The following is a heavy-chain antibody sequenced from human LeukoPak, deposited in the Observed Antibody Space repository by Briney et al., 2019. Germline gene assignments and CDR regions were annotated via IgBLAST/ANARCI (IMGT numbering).Heavy chain of an antibody. D-gene: IGHD1-26*01. J-gene: IGHJ4*02. V-gene: IGHV3-48*01. CDR2: ISSSSSSI. CDR1: GFSFSSYS. CDR3: ARDVGGSYYFDY. Sequence: GGSLRLSCAASGFSFSSYSMNWVRQAPGKGLEWVSYISSSSSSIYYADFVKGRFTISRDNAKNSLYLQMNSLRAEDTAVYYCARDVGGSYYFDYWGQGTLVTVYS.